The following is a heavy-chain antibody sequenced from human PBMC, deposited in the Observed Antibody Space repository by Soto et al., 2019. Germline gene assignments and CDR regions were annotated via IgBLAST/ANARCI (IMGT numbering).Heavy chain of an antibody. Sequence: SETLSVTCTVSGGFISRYYWGWIRQPPGKGLEWIGYIYYSGSTNYNPSLKSRVTISVDTSKNQFSLKLSSVTAADTAVYYCAREGTTGTRDYYYMDVWGKGTTVTVSS. CDR1: GGFISRYY. J-gene: IGHJ6*03. V-gene: IGHV4-59*01. CDR3: AREGTTGTRDYYYMDV. D-gene: IGHD1-1*01. CDR2: IYYSGST.